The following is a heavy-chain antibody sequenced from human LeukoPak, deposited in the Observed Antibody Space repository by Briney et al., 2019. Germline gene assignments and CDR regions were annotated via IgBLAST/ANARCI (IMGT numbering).Heavy chain of an antibody. Sequence: GESLKISCKGSGYSFTSYWIGWVRQMPGNGLEWMGIIYPGDSDTRYSPSFQGQVTISADKSISTAYLQWSSLKASDTAMYYCARHEEAGIAVAPGDYWGQGTLVTVSS. J-gene: IGHJ4*02. D-gene: IGHD6-19*01. CDR1: GYSFTSYW. CDR3: ARHEEAGIAVAPGDY. V-gene: IGHV5-51*01. CDR2: IYPGDSDT.